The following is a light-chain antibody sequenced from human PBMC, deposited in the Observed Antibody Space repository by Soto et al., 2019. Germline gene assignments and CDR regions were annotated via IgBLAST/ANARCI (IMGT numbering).Light chain of an antibody. Sequence: QSVLTQPPSVSGAPGQRVTISCTGNNSNIGAPYDVHWFQQLPGTAPKLLIYANNNRPSGVPDRFSGSKSGTSASLAITGLQAEDEADYYCQSYDSSLSAWIFGGGTQLTVL. CDR3: QSYDSSLSAWI. CDR2: ANN. J-gene: IGLJ2*01. CDR1: NSNIGAPYD. V-gene: IGLV1-40*01.